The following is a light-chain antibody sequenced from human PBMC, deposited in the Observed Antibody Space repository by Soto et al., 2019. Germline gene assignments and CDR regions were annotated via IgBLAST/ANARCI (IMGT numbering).Light chain of an antibody. Sequence: DMALTQSPGTLSLSPGERSTLSCRAIQSVSSSYLAWYQQKPGQAPRLLIYGASSSATGIPDRFSDSGSGTDFTLTISGLEPEDFSVYYCHQYGSSQWTVGQWTKVAI. V-gene: IGKV3-20*01. CDR1: QSVSSSY. J-gene: IGKJ1*01. CDR2: GAS. CDR3: HQYGSSQWT.